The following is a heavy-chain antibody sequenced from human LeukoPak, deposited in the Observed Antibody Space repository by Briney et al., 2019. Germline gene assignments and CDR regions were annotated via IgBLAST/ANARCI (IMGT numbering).Heavy chain of an antibody. V-gene: IGHV1-2*02. CDR2: INPNSGGT. J-gene: IGHJ6*02. Sequence: ASLKVSCKASGYTFTGYYMHWVRQTPGQGLKRMGWINPNSGGTNYAQKFQGRVTMTRDTSISTAYMELSRLRSDDTAVYYCARDIFGRYYYYGMDVWGQGTTVTVSS. CDR1: GYTFTGYY. CDR3: ARDIFGRYYYYGMDV. D-gene: IGHD3-3*01.